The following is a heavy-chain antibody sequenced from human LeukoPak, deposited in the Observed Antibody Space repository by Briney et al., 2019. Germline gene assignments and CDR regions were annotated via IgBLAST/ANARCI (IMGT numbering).Heavy chain of an antibody. CDR1: RYTFTSYY. D-gene: IGHD5-12*01. V-gene: IGHV1-46*01. J-gene: IGHJ2*01. Sequence: ASVKVSCKASRYTFTSYYVHWVRQAPGQGLEWMGMINPSGGSTTYAQKFQGRVTMTRDTSTSTVYMELSSLRSEDTAVYYCARESKAWLRFRSYWYFDLWGRGTLVTVSS. CDR2: INPSGGST. CDR3: ARESKAWLRFRSYWYFDL.